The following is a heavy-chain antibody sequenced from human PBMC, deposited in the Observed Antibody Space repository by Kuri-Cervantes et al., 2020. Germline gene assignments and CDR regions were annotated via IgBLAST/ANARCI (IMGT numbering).Heavy chain of an antibody. J-gene: IGHJ1*01. CDR1: GFTFSSYS. D-gene: IGHD3-22*01. CDR3: ARDLYYDSSGYRRGIGVQH. Sequence: GESLKISCAASGFTFSSYSMNWVRQAPGKGLEWVSFISSSSSYIYYADSVKGRFTISRDNAKNSLYLQMNSLRAEDTAVHYCARDLYYDSSGYRRGIGVQHWGQGTLVTVSS. V-gene: IGHV3-21*01. CDR2: ISSSSSYI.